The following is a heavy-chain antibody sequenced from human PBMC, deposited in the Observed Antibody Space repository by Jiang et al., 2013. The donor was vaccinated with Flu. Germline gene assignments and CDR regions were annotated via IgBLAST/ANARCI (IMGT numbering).Heavy chain of an antibody. CDR3: ARGAHCSSTSCYRSGSEYYFDY. CDR1: GYTFTGYY. CDR2: INPNSGGT. Sequence: QLVESGAEVKKPGASVKVSCKASGYTFTGYYMHWVRQAPGQGLEWMGWINPNSGGTNYAQKFQGWVTMTRDTSISTAYMELSRLRSDDTAVYYCARGAHCSSTSCYRSGSEYYFDYWGQGTLVTVSS. V-gene: IGHV1-2*04. J-gene: IGHJ4*02. D-gene: IGHD2-2*01.